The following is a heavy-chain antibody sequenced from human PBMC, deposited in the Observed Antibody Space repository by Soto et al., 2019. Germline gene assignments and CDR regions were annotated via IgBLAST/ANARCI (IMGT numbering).Heavy chain of an antibody. D-gene: IGHD5-12*01. CDR2: ISTTSSYI. CDR1: GFTFSGYS. Sequence: GGSLRLSCAASGFTFSGYSMNWVRQAPGKGLEWVSSISTTSSYIYYADSVKGRFTISRDNAKNSLYLQMNSLRAEDTSVYYCARDGWHGYNFGMHVSGQATTVTVSS. J-gene: IGHJ6*02. V-gene: IGHV3-21*01. CDR3: ARDGWHGYNFGMHV.